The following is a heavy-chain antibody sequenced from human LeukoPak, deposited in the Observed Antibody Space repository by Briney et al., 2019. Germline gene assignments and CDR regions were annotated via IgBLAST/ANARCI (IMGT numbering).Heavy chain of an antibody. J-gene: IGHJ4*02. CDR1: GDSSRNYS. CDR2: IYSSGST. CDR3: VRESFGASY. Sequence: PSETLSLTCTVSGDSSRNYSWTWIRQPPGKGLEWIGYIYSSGSTNYNPSLKSRVTISVDTPKSQFSLKLTSVTAADTAVYYCVRESFGASYWGQGTLVTVSS. D-gene: IGHD4/OR15-4a*01. V-gene: IGHV4-4*08.